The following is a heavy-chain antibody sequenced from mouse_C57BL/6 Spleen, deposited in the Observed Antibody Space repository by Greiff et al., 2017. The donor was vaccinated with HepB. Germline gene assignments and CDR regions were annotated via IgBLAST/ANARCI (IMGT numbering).Heavy chain of an antibody. CDR2: ISDGGSYT. CDR3: ARGLSRGGYAMDY. V-gene: IGHV5-4*03. D-gene: IGHD3-3*01. CDR1: GFTFSSYA. J-gene: IGHJ4*01. Sequence: EVMLVESGGGLVKPGGSLKLSCAASGFTFSSYAMSWVRQTPEKRLEWVATISDGGSYTYYPDNVKGRFTISRDNAKNNLYLQMSHLKSEDTAMYYCARGLSRGGYAMDYWGQGTSVTVSS.